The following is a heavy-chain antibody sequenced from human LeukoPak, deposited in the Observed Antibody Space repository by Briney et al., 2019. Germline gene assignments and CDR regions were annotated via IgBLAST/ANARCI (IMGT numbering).Heavy chain of an antibody. CDR2: ISYDGSNK. Sequence: GGSLRLSCAASGFTFSSYGMHWVRQAPGKGLEWVAVISYDGSNKYYADSVKGRFTISRDNSKNTLYLQMNSLRAEDTGIYYCARDQRGNWNDTPRYWGQGTLVTVSS. V-gene: IGHV3-30*03. CDR1: GFTFSSYG. D-gene: IGHD1-1*01. CDR3: ARDQRGNWNDTPRY. J-gene: IGHJ4*02.